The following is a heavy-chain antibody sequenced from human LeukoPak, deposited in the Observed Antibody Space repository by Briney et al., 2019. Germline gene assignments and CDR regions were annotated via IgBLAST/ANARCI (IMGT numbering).Heavy chain of an antibody. Sequence: GTSVKVSCKASGSPFSSSAMRWVRQARGQRLEWIGWIVAGSGNIKYAQKFQERVTITRDMSTSTAYMELSSLRSEDTAMYYCAEGYYSGGTCYPRDYWGQGTLVTVSS. D-gene: IGHD2-15*01. CDR2: IVAGSGNI. CDR3: AEGYYSGGTCYPRDY. J-gene: IGHJ4*02. CDR1: GSPFSSSA. V-gene: IGHV1-58*02.